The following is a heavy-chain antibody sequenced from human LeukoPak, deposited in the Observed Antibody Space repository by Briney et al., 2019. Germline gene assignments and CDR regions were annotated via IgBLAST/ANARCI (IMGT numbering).Heavy chain of an antibody. Sequence: GGSLRLSCAASGFTFSDYHMSWIRQAPGKGLEWVSYISSSGSTIYYADSVKGRFTISRDNAKNSLYLQMNSLRAEDTAVYYCAGSSGEWAPHARWGQGTLVTVSS. V-gene: IGHV3-11*01. D-gene: IGHD3-10*01. CDR2: ISSSGSTI. CDR1: GFTFSDYH. J-gene: IGHJ4*02. CDR3: AGSSGEWAPHAR.